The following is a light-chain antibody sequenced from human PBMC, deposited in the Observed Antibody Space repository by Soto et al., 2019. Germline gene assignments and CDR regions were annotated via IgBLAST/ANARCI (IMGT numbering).Light chain of an antibody. V-gene: IGKV3-20*01. CDR3: QQYGSSPRT. J-gene: IGKJ1*01. CDR1: QSVSSSY. CDR2: GAS. Sequence: EIVLTQSPGTLSLSPGERVTLSCRASQSVSSSYLAWYQPKPGQAPRLLIYGASSRATGIPDRFSGSGSGTDFTLTISRLEPEDSAVYYCQQYGSSPRTFGQGTKVEIK.